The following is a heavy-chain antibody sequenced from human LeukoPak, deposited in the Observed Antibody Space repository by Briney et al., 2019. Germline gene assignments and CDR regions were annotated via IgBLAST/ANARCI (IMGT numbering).Heavy chain of an antibody. CDR2: ISGSGGST. J-gene: IGHJ6*02. Sequence: GGSLRLSCAASGFTFSSYALNWVRQAPGQGLEWVSAISGSGGSTFYADSAKGRFTISRDTSKNMMFLQLNSLRVEDTAIYYCARFRWGDYYYYGVDVWGQGTTVTVSS. CDR3: ARFRWGDYYYYGVDV. CDR1: GFTFSSYA. V-gene: IGHV3-23*01. D-gene: IGHD3-16*01.